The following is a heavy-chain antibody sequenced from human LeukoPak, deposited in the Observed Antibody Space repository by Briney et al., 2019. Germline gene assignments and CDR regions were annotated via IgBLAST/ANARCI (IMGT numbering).Heavy chain of an antibody. CDR1: GFSLSTSGMC. J-gene: IGHJ3*01. D-gene: IGHD3-3*01. Sequence: SGPTLVNPTQTLTLTCTFSGFSLSTSGMCVSWIRQPPGKALEWLARIDWDDDKYYSTSLKTRLTISKDTSKNQVVLTMTNMDPVDTATYYCARMIAFGVVYDAFDVWGQGTMVTVYS. CDR3: ARMIAFGVVYDAFDV. V-gene: IGHV2-70*11. CDR2: IDWDDDK.